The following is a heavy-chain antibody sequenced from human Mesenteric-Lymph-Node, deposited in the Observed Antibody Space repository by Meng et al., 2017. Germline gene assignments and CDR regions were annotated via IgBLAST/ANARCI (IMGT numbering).Heavy chain of an antibody. J-gene: IGHJ5*02. CDR3: VRDTRRGGGWFDP. CDR2: IYHGVNI. CDR1: GGSISSYY. D-gene: IGHD3-10*01. Sequence: QVQLQASGPGLVKPSETLSLTCTVSGGSISSYYWSWIRQPPGKGLEWIGYIYHGVNIYYTPSLRSRVTISVDKSRNQFSLKLTSVSAADTAVYYCVRDTRRGGGWFDPWGQGTLVTVSS. V-gene: IGHV4-59*12.